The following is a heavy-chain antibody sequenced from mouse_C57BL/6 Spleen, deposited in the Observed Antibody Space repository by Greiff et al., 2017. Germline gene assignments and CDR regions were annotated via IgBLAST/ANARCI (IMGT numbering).Heavy chain of an antibody. J-gene: IGHJ4*01. CDR3: ARGIITTVVDYYAMDY. CDR2: IHPNSGST. V-gene: IGHV1-64*01. D-gene: IGHD1-1*01. CDR1: GYTFTSYW. Sequence: VQLQQPGAELVKPGASVKLSCKASGYTFTSYWMHWVKQRPGQGLEWIGMIHPNSGSTNYNEKFKSKATLTVDKSSSTAYMQLSSLTSEDSAVYYWARGIITTVVDYYAMDYWGQGTSVTVSS.